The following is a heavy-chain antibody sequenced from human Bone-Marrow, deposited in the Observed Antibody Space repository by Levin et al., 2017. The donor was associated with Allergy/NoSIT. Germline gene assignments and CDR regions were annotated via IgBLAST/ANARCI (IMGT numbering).Heavy chain of an antibody. CDR1: GYTFTTYD. D-gene: IGHD3-22*01. CDR2: MNPNSGNT. J-gene: IGHJ4*02. V-gene: IGHV1-8*01. Sequence: ESSVKVSCKASGYTFTTYDINWVRQATGQGLEWMGWMNPNSGNTGYAQKFQGRVTMTRNTSISTAYMELSSLRSEDTAVFYCARRTSHDNSGKIIDYWGQGTLVTVSS. CDR3: ARRTSHDNSGKIIDY.